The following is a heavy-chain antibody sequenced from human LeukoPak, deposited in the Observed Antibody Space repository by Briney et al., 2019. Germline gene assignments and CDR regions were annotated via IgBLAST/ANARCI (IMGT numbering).Heavy chain of an antibody. CDR2: ISYDGSNK. J-gene: IGHJ4*02. Sequence: GGSLRLSCAASGFTFSSYAMHWVRQAPGKGLEWVAVISYDGSNKYYADSVKGRFTISRDNSKNTLYLQMNSLRAEDTAVYYCAKIVPQVWSGYYGRGAFDYWGQGTLVTVSS. CDR3: AKIVPQVWSGYYGRGAFDY. D-gene: IGHD3-3*01. V-gene: IGHV3-30-3*02. CDR1: GFTFSSYA.